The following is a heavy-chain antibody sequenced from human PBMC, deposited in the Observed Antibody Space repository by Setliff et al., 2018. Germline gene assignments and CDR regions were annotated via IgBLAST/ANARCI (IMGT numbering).Heavy chain of an antibody. CDR2: IIPVLDIT. D-gene: IGHD3-3*01. CDR3: ARKRDYNFWSGYYREFYFDY. J-gene: IGHJ4*02. CDR1: GGTFSNYT. Sequence: SVKVSCKASGGTFSNYTISWVRQAPGQGLEWMGRIIPVLDITRYSQKFQGRVTITADKSTGIIYMELSSLRSEDTAVYYCARKRDYNFWSGYYREFYFDYWGQGTLVTVSS. V-gene: IGHV1-69*02.